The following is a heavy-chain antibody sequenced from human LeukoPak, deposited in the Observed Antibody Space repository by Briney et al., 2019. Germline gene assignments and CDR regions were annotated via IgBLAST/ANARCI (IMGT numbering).Heavy chain of an antibody. Sequence: TSETLSLTCTVSDGSISSYYWNWIRQPPGKGLERIGYISYSGSTNYNPSLKSRVTISVDTSKNQFSLKLSSVTAADTAVYYCASRTSGTHYFEYWGQGTLVTVSS. CDR2: ISYSGST. CDR3: ASRTSGTHYFEY. J-gene: IGHJ4*02. D-gene: IGHD1-26*01. V-gene: IGHV4-59*01. CDR1: DGSISSYY.